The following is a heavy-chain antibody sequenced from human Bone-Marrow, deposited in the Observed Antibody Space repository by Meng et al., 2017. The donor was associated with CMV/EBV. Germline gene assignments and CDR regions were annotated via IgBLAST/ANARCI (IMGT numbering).Heavy chain of an antibody. D-gene: IGHD3-3*01. V-gene: IGHV1-18*01. CDR3: ARDDYDFWSGYPKYFQH. CDR2: ISAYNGNT. CDR1: GYTFTSYG. J-gene: IGHJ1*01. Sequence: QVQLVPSGAEVKKPWASVKVSGKASGYTFTSYGISWVRQAPGQGLEWMGWISAYNGNTNYAQKLQGRVTMTTDTSTSTAYMELRSLRSDGTAVYYCARDDYDFWSGYPKYFQHWGQGTLVTVSS.